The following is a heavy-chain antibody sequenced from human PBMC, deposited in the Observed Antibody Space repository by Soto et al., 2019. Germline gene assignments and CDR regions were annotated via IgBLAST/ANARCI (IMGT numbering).Heavy chain of an antibody. V-gene: IGHV1-18*01. CDR1: GYTFTSYG. D-gene: IGHD1-7*01. J-gene: IGHJ5*02. CDR3: ARDLWVTGTKGRNWFDP. CDR2: ISAYNGNT. Sequence: QVQLVQSGAEVKKPGASVKVSCKASGYTFTSYGISWVRQAPGQGLEWMGWISAYNGNTNYAQQLQGRVTMTTDTSTSTAYMELRSLRSDDTAVYYCARDLWVTGTKGRNWFDPWGQGTLVTVSS.